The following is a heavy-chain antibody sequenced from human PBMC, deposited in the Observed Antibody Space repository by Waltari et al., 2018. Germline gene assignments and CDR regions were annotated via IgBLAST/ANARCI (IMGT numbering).Heavy chain of an antibody. CDR1: GLHIRGYI. J-gene: IGHJ4*02. Sequence: QVQLAQSGAEVKSQGSSVTISCKASGLHIRGYISSWGRQAPGQGLEWMGGFIPLSGSQIYTQKFQGRLTITADGSTRTTVMQLTNLRYEDTAVYFCARGYRYDSSERFYLDYWGQGTPVIVSS. D-gene: IGHD3-16*02. CDR3: ARGYRYDSSERFYLDY. V-gene: IGHV1-69*12. CDR2: FIPLSGSQ.